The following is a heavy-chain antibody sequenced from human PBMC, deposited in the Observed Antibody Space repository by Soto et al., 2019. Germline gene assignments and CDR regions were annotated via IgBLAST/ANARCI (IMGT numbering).Heavy chain of an antibody. CDR1: GGAISLEF. D-gene: IGHD2-21*01. V-gene: IGHV4-4*07. CDR3: VKDGFYSLQY. Sequence: PSETLSLTCIVLGGAISLEFWSWVRQSGGEGLEWIGRIYTTGSTNYNPSLRGRVAMSMDTSKNQFSLRLNSVTAADTAVYYCVKDGFYSLQYWGRGIPVTVSS. J-gene: IGHJ4*02. CDR2: IYTTGST.